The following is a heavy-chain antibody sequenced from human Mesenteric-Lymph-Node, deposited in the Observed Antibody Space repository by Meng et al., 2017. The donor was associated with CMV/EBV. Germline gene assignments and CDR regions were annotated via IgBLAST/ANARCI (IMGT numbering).Heavy chain of an antibody. CDR3: ARSTGTSWFQYFFDH. CDR1: GYTFTGYY. V-gene: IGHV1-2*02. CDR2: INPNSGGT. Sequence: ASVKVSCKASGYTFTGYYMHWVRQAPGQGLEWMGWINPNSGGTNYAQNFQDTVTMTRDTSINTVYMELSRLRSDDTALYYCARSTGTSWFQYFFDHWGQGTLVTVSS. J-gene: IGHJ4*02. D-gene: IGHD6-13*01.